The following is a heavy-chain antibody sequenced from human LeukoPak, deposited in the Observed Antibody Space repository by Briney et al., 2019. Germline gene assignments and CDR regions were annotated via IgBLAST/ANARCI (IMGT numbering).Heavy chain of an antibody. V-gene: IGHV3-7*01. CDR1: GFTVSSNY. CDR3: TRDGQLFSGGDFDY. J-gene: IGHJ4*02. Sequence: PGGSLRLSCAASGFTVSSNYMSWVRQAPGKGLEWVANIKQDGSHKNYVDSVTGRFTISRDNAKNSLYLQMNSLRAEDTAVYYCTRDGQLFSGGDFDYWGQGTLVTVSS. CDR2: IKQDGSHK. D-gene: IGHD3-10*01.